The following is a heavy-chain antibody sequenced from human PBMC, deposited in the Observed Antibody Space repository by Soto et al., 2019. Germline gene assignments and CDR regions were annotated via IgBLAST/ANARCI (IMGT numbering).Heavy chain of an antibody. CDR3: AHLVVAGITDDFES. V-gene: IGHV2-5*02. D-gene: IGHD2-15*01. CDR1: GFSLSTSGVG. CDR2: IYWDDDK. Sequence: QITLKESGPTLVKPTQTLTLTCTFSGFSLSTSGVGVGWIRQHPGKALEWLTFIYWDDDKRNSPFLKSRITITKDTSKNQVVLTMTNMDPVDTATYYCAHLVVAGITDDFESWGQGTLVTVSS. J-gene: IGHJ4*02.